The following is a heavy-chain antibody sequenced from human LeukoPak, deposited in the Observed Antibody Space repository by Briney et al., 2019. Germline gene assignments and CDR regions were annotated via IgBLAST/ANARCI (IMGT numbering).Heavy chain of an antibody. CDR3: AKDRGGVDY. CDR2: ISWDGGST. D-gene: IGHD3-16*01. V-gene: IGHV3-43*01. J-gene: IGHJ4*02. Sequence: GGSLRLSCAASGFTFDDYSMHWVRQGPGKGLEWVSVISWDGGSTSYADSVKGRFTISRDNSKNSLYLQMNSLRSEDSALYYCAKDRGGVDYWGQGTLVTVPS. CDR1: GFTFDDYS.